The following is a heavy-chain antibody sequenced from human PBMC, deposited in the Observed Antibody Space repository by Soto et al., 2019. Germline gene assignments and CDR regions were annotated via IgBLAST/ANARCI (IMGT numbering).Heavy chain of an antibody. D-gene: IGHD3-16*02. CDR3: ARELEPAMITFGGVIGHDAFDI. J-gene: IGHJ3*02. CDR2: ISAYNGNT. Sequence: GASVKVCCKASVYTFTSYGISWVRQAPGQGLEWMGWISAYNGNTNYAQKLQGRVTMTTDTSTSTAYMELRSLRSDDTAVYYCARELEPAMITFGGVIGHDAFDIWGQGTMVTVSS. V-gene: IGHV1-18*01. CDR1: VYTFTSYG.